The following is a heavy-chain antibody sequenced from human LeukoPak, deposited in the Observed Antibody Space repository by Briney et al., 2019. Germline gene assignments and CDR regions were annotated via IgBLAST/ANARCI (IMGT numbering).Heavy chain of an antibody. V-gene: IGHV3-7*03. J-gene: IGHJ5*02. D-gene: IGHD2-2*02. CDR3: ARAVPGPGAILWFDP. CDR1: GFTFSSYW. Sequence: GGSLRLSCAASGFTFSSYWMSWVRQAPGKGLEWVANIKKDGSEKYYVDSVKGRFTISRDNAKNSPYLQMNSLRAEDTAVYYCARAVPGPGAILWFDPWGQGTLVTVSS. CDR2: IKKDGSEK.